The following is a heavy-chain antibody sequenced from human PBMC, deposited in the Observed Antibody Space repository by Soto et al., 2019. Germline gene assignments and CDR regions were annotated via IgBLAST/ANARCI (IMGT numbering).Heavy chain of an antibody. J-gene: IGHJ4*02. CDR3: ARRYGRAFDY. D-gene: IGHD1-1*01. CDR1: GGSISSSSYY. Sequence: PSETLALTCTVSGGSISSSSYYWGWIRQPPGKGLEWIGSIYYTGRSFYNPSLKSRVSLFVDTSENQLSLKLSSVTAADTAVYYCARRYGRAFDYWGQGTLVTVSS. V-gene: IGHV4-39*01. CDR2: IYYTGRS.